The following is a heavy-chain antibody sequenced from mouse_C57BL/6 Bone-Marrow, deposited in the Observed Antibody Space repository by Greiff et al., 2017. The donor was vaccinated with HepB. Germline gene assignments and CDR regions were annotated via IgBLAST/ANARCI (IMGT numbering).Heavy chain of an antibody. D-gene: IGHD2-1*01. V-gene: IGHV1-18*01. Sequence: LQESGPELVKPGASVKVPCKASGYTFTDYNLDLVNQSHGNILEWIGGITPNNGGTIYNQKFKGKATLTVDKSSSTAYMELRSLTSEDTAVYYCARWGGKDYAMDYWGQGTSVTVSS. J-gene: IGHJ4*01. CDR3: ARWGGKDYAMDY. CDR2: ITPNNGGT. CDR1: GYTFTDYN.